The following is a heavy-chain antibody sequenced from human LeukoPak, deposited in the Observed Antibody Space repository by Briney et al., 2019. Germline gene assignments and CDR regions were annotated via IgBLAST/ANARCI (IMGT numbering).Heavy chain of an antibody. Sequence: LPGGSLRLSCAASGFTFSSYWMSWVRRAPGKGLEWVANIKQDGSEKYYVDSVKGRFTISRDNAKNSLYLQMNSLRAEDTAVYYCARIKVRQWLAYYFDYWGQGTLVTVSS. CDR2: IKQDGSEK. CDR1: GFTFSSYW. J-gene: IGHJ4*02. V-gene: IGHV3-7*01. D-gene: IGHD6-19*01. CDR3: ARIKVRQWLAYYFDY.